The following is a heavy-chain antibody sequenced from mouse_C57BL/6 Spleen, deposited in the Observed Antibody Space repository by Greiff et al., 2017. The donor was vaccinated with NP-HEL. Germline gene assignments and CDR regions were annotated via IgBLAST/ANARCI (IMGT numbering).Heavy chain of an antibody. CDR2: INPSNGGT. CDR1: GYTFTSYW. V-gene: IGHV1-53*01. Sequence: QVQLKQPGTELVKPGASVKLSCKASGYTFTSYWMHWVKQRPGQGLEWIGNINPSNGGTNYNEKFKSKATLTVDKSSSTAYMQLSSLTSEDSAVYYCARSLLTGTPFAYWGQGTLVTVSA. J-gene: IGHJ3*01. CDR3: ARSLLTGTPFAY. D-gene: IGHD4-1*01.